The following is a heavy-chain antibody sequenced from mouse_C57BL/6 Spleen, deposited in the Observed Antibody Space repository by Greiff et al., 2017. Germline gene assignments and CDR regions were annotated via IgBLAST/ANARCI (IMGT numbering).Heavy chain of an antibody. V-gene: IGHV1-61*01. Sequence: QVQLKQPGAELVRPGSSVKLSCKASGYTFTSYWMDWVKQRPGQGLEWIGNIYPSDSETHYNQKFKDKATLTVDKSSSTAYMQLSSLTSEDSAVYYCARTGYYGSSSFAYWGQGTLVTVSA. D-gene: IGHD1-1*01. CDR1: GYTFTSYW. J-gene: IGHJ3*01. CDR3: ARTGYYGSSSFAY. CDR2: IYPSDSET.